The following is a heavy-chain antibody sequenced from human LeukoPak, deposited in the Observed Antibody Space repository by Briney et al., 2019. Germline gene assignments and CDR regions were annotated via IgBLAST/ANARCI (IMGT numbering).Heavy chain of an antibody. D-gene: IGHD2-15*01. CDR3: ARRLGCSGGSCYNWFDP. J-gene: IGHJ5*02. CDR1: GGSISSYY. CDR2: IYYSGST. V-gene: IGHV4-59*01. Sequence: SETLSLTCTVSGGSISSYYWSWIRQPPGKGLEWIGYIYYSGSTNYNPSLKSRVTISVDTSKNQFSLKLSSVTAADTAVYYCARRLGCSGGSCYNWFDPWGQGTLVTVPS.